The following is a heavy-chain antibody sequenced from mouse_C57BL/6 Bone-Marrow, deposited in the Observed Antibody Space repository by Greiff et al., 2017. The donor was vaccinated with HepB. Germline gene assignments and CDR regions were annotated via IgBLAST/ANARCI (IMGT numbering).Heavy chain of an antibody. CDR2: IYPGDGDT. CDR1: GYAFSSSW. CDR3: AREAVITTVVGYFDY. D-gene: IGHD1-1*01. V-gene: IGHV1-82*01. Sequence: VQLQQSGPELVKPGASVKISCKASGYAFSSSWMNWVKQRPGKGLEWIGRIYPGDGDTNYNGTFKGKATLTADKSSSTAYMQLSSLTSEDSAVYFCAREAVITTVVGYFDYWGQGTTLTVSS. J-gene: IGHJ2*01.